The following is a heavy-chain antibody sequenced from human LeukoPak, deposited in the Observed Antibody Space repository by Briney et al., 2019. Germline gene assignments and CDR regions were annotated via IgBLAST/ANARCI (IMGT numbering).Heavy chain of an antibody. V-gene: IGHV3-21*04. D-gene: IGHD3-16*01. CDR2: ISGSSIYI. CDR1: GFTFSTYS. J-gene: IGHJ4*02. CDR3: AKVSVCYGCYLDY. Sequence: GGSLRLSCAASGFTFSTYSMNWVRQAPGKGLEWVSSISGSSIYIYYADSVKGRFTISRDNSKNTLYLQMHSLRAEDTAIYYCAKVSVCYGCYLDYWGQGTLVTVS.